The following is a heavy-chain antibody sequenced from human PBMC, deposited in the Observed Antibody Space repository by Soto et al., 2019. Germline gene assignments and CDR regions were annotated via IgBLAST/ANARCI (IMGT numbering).Heavy chain of an antibody. CDR1: GFTFSTYN. J-gene: IGHJ4*02. D-gene: IGHD3-9*01. CDR3: ARAHTRGYDILTALDY. Sequence: EVQLVESGGGLVKPGGSLRLSCAASGFTFSTYNMDWVRQAPGQGLDWFSSISSSSNYIYYADSVKGRFTVSRDNAKNSLYLQMNSLRAEDMAVYYCARAHTRGYDILTALDYWGQGTLVTVSS. V-gene: IGHV3-21*01. CDR2: ISSSSNYI.